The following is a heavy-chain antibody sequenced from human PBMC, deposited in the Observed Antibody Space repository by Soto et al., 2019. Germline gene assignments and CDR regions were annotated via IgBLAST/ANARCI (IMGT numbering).Heavy chain of an antibody. J-gene: IGHJ3*02. CDR3: ATRPPLERGVIRDDAFDI. CDR2: FDPEDGET. V-gene: IGHV1-24*01. Sequence: ASVKVSCKVSGYTLTELSMHWVRQAPGKGLEWMGGFDPEDGETIYAQKFQGRVTMTEDTSTDTAYMELSSLRSEDTAVYYCATRPPLERGVIRDDAFDIWGQGTMVTVSS. D-gene: IGHD3-10*01. CDR1: GYTLTELS.